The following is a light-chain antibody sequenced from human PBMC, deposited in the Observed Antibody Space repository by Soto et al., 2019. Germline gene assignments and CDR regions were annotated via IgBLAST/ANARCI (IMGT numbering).Light chain of an antibody. J-gene: IGKJ1*01. Sequence: EIVLTQSPGTLSLSPGQRATLSCRASQSVSSRFFSWYQQKPGQAPRLLISGASIRTTGFPDRFSGSGSGTDFTLTISRLEPEDFAVYYCHQYGSSPGTFGQGTKVEVK. CDR3: HQYGSSPGT. V-gene: IGKV3-20*01. CDR1: QSVSSRF. CDR2: GAS.